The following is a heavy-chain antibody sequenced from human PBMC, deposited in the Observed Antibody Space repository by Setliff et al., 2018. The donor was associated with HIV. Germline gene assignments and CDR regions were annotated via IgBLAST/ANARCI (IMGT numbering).Heavy chain of an antibody. CDR3: AKDLGLREGSSPFDN. V-gene: IGHV3-30*02. CDR1: GFTFSTYG. D-gene: IGHD3-16*01. J-gene: IGHJ4*02. Sequence: PGESLKISCAASGFTFSTYGMHWVRQAPGKGLEWVAFIRYDGNIKSYADSVRGRFTISRDSSKNTLYLQMNSLRAEDTAVYLCAKDLGLREGSSPFDNWGQGTLVTVSS. CDR2: IRYDGNIK.